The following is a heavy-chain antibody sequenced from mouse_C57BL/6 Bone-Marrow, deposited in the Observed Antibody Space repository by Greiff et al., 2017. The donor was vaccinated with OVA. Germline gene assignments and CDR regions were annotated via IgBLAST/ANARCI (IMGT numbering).Heavy chain of an antibody. Sequence: EVKLVESGGGLVQPGGSLKLSCAASGFTFSDYYMYWVRQTPEKRLEWVAYISNGGGSTYYPATVKGRFTISRDNAKNTLYLQMSRLKSEDTAMYYCARQSSGYVFFDYWGQGTTLTVSS. CDR2: ISNGGGST. V-gene: IGHV5-12*01. J-gene: IGHJ2*01. CDR3: ARQSSGYVFFDY. D-gene: IGHD3-2*02. CDR1: GFTFSDYY.